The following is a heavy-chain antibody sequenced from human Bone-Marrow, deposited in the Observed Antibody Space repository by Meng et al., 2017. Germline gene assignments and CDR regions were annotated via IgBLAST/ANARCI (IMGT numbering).Heavy chain of an antibody. D-gene: IGHD1-26*01. J-gene: IGHJ6*02. CDR1: GFTFDDYA. CDR2: ISWNSGSI. Sequence: SLKISCAASGFTFDDYAMHWVRQAPGKGLEWVSGISWNSGSIGYADSVKGRFTISRDNAKNSLYLQMNSLRAEDTAVYYCARERASGSYLLHYYYGMDVWGQGTTVTVSS. V-gene: IGHV3-9*01. CDR3: ARERASGSYLLHYYYGMDV.